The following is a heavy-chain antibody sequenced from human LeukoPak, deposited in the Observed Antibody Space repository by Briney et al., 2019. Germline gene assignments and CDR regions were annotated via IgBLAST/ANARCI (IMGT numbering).Heavy chain of an antibody. CDR2: INHSGST. CDR1: GGSFSGYY. V-gene: IGHV4-34*01. J-gene: IGHJ3*02. CDR3: ATGVVPAQGAFDI. Sequence: SETLSLTCAVYGGSFSGYYWSWIRQPPGKGLEWIGEINHSGSTNYNPSLKSRVAISVDTSKNQFSLKLSSVTAADTAVYYCATGVVPAQGAFDIWGQGTMVTVSS. D-gene: IGHD2-2*01.